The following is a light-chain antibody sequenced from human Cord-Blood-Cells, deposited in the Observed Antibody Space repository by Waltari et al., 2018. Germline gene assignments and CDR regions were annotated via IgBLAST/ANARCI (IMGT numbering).Light chain of an antibody. J-gene: IGLJ2*01. CDR3: SSYTSSSTLVV. Sequence: QSALTQPASVSGSPGQSITISCTGTSSDVGGYNYVSCYQQHPGKAPKLMIYDVSNRPSGVSNRFSGSKSGNTASLTISGLQAEDEADYYCSSYTSSSTLVVFGGGTKQTVL. CDR2: DVS. V-gene: IGLV2-14*01. CDR1: SSDVGGYNY.